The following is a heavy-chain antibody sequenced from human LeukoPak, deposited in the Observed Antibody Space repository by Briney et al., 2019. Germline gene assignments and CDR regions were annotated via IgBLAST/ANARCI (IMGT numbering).Heavy chain of an antibody. CDR3: ARQVVRVRGVIIAWFDP. CDR1: GGSISRGGYY. D-gene: IGHD3-10*01. J-gene: IGHJ5*02. V-gene: IGHV4-31*03. Sequence: QSSQTLSLTCTVSGGSISRGGYYWSWIRQHPGKGLEWIGYIYYSGSTYYNPSLKSRVTISVDTSKNQFSLKLSSVTAADTAVYYCARQVVRVRGVIIAWFDPWGQGTLVTVSS. CDR2: IYYSGST.